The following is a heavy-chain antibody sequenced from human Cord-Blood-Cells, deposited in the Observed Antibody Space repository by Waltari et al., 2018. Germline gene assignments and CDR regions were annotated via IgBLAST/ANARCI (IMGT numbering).Heavy chain of an antibody. CDR1: GYTFTGYY. Sequence: QVQLVQSGAEVKKPGASVKVSCKASGYTFTGYYMHWVRQAPGQGLEWMRGINPNSCGTNYAQRFQGWVTMTRDTSISTAYMELSRLRSDDTAVYYCARARADGDYYYFDYWGQGTLVTVSS. J-gene: IGHJ4*02. V-gene: IGHV1-2*04. CDR2: INPNSCGT. CDR3: ARARADGDYYYFDY. D-gene: IGHD4-17*01.